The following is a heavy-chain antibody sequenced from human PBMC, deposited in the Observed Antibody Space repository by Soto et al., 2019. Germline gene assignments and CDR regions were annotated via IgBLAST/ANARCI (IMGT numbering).Heavy chain of an antibody. CDR2: INHSGST. CDR3: ARGIQDCSGGSCLTSLFDY. J-gene: IGHJ4*02. Sequence: PSETLSLTCAVYGGSFSCYYLSWIRQPPGKGLEWIGEINHSGSTNYNPSLKSRVTISVDTSKNQFSLKLSSVTAADTAVYYCARGIQDCSGGSCLTSLFDYWGQGTLVTVSS. CDR1: GGSFSCYY. V-gene: IGHV4-34*01. D-gene: IGHD2-15*01.